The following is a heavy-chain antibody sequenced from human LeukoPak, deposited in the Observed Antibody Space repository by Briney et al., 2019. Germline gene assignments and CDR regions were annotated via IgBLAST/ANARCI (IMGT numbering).Heavy chain of an antibody. V-gene: IGHV1-2*02. D-gene: IGHD6-13*01. CDR2: INPNSGGT. Sequence: ASVKVSCKASGYTFTGYYMHWVRQAPGQGLEWMGWINPNSGGTNYAQKFQGRVTTTRDTSISTAYMELSRLRSDDTAVYYCARDSPYSSSWYEKAFDYWGQGTLVTVSS. J-gene: IGHJ4*02. CDR1: GYTFTGYY. CDR3: ARDSPYSSSWYEKAFDY.